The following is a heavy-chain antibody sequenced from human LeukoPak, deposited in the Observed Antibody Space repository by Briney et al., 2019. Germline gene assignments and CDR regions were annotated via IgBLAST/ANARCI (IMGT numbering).Heavy chain of an antibody. D-gene: IGHD3-16*01. CDR1: GFTFSNYA. V-gene: IGHV3-21*01. CDR3: AREGEYDPCFDY. J-gene: IGHJ4*02. Sequence: PGGSLRLSCAASGFTFSNYAMHWVRQAPGKGLEWVSFISSSRSYIYYADSVKGRFTISRDNAKNSLYLQMNSLRAEDTAVYYCAREGEYDPCFDYWGQGTLVTVSS. CDR2: ISSSRSYI.